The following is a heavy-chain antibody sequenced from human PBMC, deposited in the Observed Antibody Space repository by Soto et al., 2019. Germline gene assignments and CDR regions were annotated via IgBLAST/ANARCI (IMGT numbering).Heavy chain of an antibody. CDR3: ARDIRGYSYGFAAFDI. Sequence: QVQLVESGGGLVEPGGSLRLSCAASGFTFSDYYMSWIRQAPGKGLEWVSYISSSSSYTNYADSVKGRFTISRDNAKNSLYLQMNSLRAEDTAVYYCARDIRGYSYGFAAFDIWGQGTMVTVSS. D-gene: IGHD5-18*01. CDR2: ISSSSSYT. CDR1: GFTFSDYY. V-gene: IGHV3-11*06. J-gene: IGHJ3*02.